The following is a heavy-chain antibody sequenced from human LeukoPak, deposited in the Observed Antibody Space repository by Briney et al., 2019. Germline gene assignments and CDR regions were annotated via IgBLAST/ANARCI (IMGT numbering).Heavy chain of an antibody. D-gene: IGHD2-15*01. Sequence: GASVKVSCKASGYTFTGYYMHWVRQAPGQGLEWMGWINPNSGGTDYAQKFQGRVTMTRDTSISTAYMELSGLRSDDTAVYYCARGGYCSASSCFVSAADFDYWGQGILVTVSS. J-gene: IGHJ4*02. V-gene: IGHV1-2*02. CDR2: INPNSGGT. CDR3: ARGGYCSASSCFVSAADFDY. CDR1: GYTFTGYY.